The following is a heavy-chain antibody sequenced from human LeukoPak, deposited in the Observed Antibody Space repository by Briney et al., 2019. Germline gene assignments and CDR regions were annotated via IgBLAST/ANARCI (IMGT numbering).Heavy chain of an antibody. Sequence: SETLSLTCAVYGGSFSGYYWSWIRQPPGKGLEWIGEINHSGSTNYNSYLKSRVTISVDTSKNQFSLKLSSVTAADTAVYYCARGPKYYDILTGYAYNWFDPWGQGTLVTVSS. CDR1: GGSFSGYY. CDR2: INHSGST. D-gene: IGHD3-9*01. CDR3: ARGPKYYDILTGYAYNWFDP. V-gene: IGHV4-34*01. J-gene: IGHJ5*02.